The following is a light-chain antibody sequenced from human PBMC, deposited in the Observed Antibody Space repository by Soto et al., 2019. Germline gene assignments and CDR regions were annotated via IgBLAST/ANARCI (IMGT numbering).Light chain of an antibody. CDR3: QQYNTYSLT. J-gene: IGKJ1*01. V-gene: IGKV1-5*01. CDR2: DAS. Sequence: DIQMTQSPSTLSASVGDRFTITCRASQNINTWLAWYQQKPGKAPKFLIYDASTLSSGVPSRFSGSGSGTEFTLTISRLQPDDFATYYCQQYNTYSLTFGQGTTGDIK. CDR1: QNINTW.